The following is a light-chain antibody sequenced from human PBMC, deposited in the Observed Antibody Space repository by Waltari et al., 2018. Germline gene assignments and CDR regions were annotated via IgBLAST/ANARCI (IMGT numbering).Light chain of an antibody. CDR1: SRYVGGYNY. Sequence: QSALTQPASVSGSPGQSITISCPGTSRYVGGYNYVSWYQQHPGKAPKLMIYDVSKRPSGVSNRFSGSKSGNTASLTISGLQAEDEADYYCSSYTSSSTPYVFGTGTKVTVL. V-gene: IGLV2-14*03. J-gene: IGLJ1*01. CDR2: DVS. CDR3: SSYTSSSTPYV.